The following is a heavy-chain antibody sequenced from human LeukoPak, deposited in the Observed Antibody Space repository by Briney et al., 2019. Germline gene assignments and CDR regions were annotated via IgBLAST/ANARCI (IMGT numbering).Heavy chain of an antibody. CDR3: ARALSGTYGLFQH. D-gene: IGHD1-26*01. Sequence: SETLSLTCTVSGGSISNYYWSWIRQPPGKGLEWIGYIYYSGSTYYNPSLRSRVTISVDTSKNQFSLNLNSVTAADTAVYYCARALSGTYGLFQHWGQGTLVTVSS. CDR2: IYYSGST. CDR1: GGSISNYY. V-gene: IGHV4-59*01. J-gene: IGHJ1*01.